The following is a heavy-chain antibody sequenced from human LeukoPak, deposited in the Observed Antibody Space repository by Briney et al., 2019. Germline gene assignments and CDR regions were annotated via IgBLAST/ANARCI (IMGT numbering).Heavy chain of an antibody. J-gene: IGHJ5*02. Sequence: SETLSLTCIVSGGSVSSPNSYWSWIRQPPGKGLEWIGNVYYIGTTSYNSSHKSRVIISVDTSKNQFSLEVTSVTAADTAVYYCAGNTSSSPWFDPWGQGTLVTVSS. D-gene: IGHD6-6*01. CDR2: VYYIGTT. CDR3: AGNTSSSPWFDP. V-gene: IGHV4-61*01. CDR1: GGSVSSPNSY.